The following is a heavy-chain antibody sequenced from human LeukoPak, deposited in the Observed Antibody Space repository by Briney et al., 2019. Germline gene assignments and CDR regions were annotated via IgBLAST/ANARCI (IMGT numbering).Heavy chain of an antibody. Sequence: PGGSLRLSCAASGFTFSNYGMHWVRQAPGKGLEWVAVIWYDGSDKYYSDSVKGRFTISRDNSKNTLYLQMNSLRAEDTAMYYCARLLESFLLDYWGQGTLVTVSS. CDR3: ARLLESFLLDY. V-gene: IGHV3-33*01. CDR1: GFTFSNYG. D-gene: IGHD3-16*01. CDR2: IWYDGSDK. J-gene: IGHJ4*02.